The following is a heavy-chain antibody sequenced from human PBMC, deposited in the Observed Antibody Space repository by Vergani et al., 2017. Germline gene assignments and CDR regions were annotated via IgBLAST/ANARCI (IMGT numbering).Heavy chain of an antibody. CDR3: AKEQSSNGGYSLDY. CDR2: ISYDGNNQ. Sequence: VQLVESGGGLVQPGGSLRLSCAASGFTFSSYGMHWVRQTPGKGLEWVAVISYDGNNQYYADSVKGRFTISIDNSKNTLYLQVNSLRGEDTAVYYCAKEQSSNGGYSLDYWGQGTLVTVSS. D-gene: IGHD5-12*01. V-gene: IGHV3-30*18. J-gene: IGHJ4*02. CDR1: GFTFSSYG.